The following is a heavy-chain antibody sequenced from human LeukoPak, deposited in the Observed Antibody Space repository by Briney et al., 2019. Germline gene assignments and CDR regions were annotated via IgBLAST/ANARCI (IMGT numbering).Heavy chain of an antibody. Sequence: ASVKVSCKASGYTFTSNIINWVRQAPGQGLEWMGWMDPNSADTAYAQKFQGRVAMTRDTSISTAYMELSSLRSEDTAVYYCARADTSGWFVDYWGQGTLVTVSS. CDR3: ARADTSGWFVDY. V-gene: IGHV1-8*01. J-gene: IGHJ4*02. CDR2: MDPNSADT. CDR1: GYTFTSNI. D-gene: IGHD6-19*01.